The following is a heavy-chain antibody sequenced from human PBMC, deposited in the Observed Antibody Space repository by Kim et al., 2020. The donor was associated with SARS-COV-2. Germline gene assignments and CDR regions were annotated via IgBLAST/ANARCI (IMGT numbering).Heavy chain of an antibody. Sequence: ASVKVSCKASGYTFTSYGISWVRQAPGQGLEWMGWISAYNGNTNYAQKLQGRVTMTTDTSTSTAYMELRSLRSDDTAVYYCARGLDHSRSWLHPFYFYYYCMDVWGQGTTGTVSS. CDR2: ISAYNGNT. V-gene: IGHV1-18*04. D-gene: IGHD6-13*01. J-gene: IGHJ6*02. CDR1: GYTFTSYG. CDR3: ARGLDHSRSWLHPFYFYYYCMDV.